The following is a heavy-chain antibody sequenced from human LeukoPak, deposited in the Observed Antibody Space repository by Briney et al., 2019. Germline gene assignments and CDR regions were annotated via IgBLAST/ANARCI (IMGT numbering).Heavy chain of an antibody. V-gene: IGHV3-48*01. D-gene: IGHD2-2*01. CDR3: ARDTKYAFDN. Sequence: GGSLRLSCAASGFTFSSYSMTWDRQAPGKGLEWISYIGISSGNTKYADSVKGRFTISGDKAKNSVYLQMNSLRVEDTAVYYCARDTKYAFDNWGQGTLVTVSS. CDR2: IGISSGNT. CDR1: GFTFSSYS. J-gene: IGHJ4*02.